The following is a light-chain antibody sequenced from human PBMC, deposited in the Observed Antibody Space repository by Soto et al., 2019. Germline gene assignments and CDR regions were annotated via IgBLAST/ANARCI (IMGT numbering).Light chain of an antibody. V-gene: IGKV1-12*01. CDR3: QQANSFPIT. CDR2: GAS. Sequence: DIQMTRSPPSVSASVGDRVTVTLRASQDVGKWLAWYQQKPGKAPTLLIHGASSLQSGVPPRYSGSGYGTDFTLTISSLQPEDFATYYCQQANSFPITFGQGTRLEIK. CDR1: QDVGKW. J-gene: IGKJ5*01.